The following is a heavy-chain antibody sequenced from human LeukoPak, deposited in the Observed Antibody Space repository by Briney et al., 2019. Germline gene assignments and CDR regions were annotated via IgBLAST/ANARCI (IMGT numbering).Heavy chain of an antibody. CDR3: AAGGITIFGVVLDAFDI. V-gene: IGHV3-21*01. Sequence: GGSLRLSCAASGFTFSSYSMNWVRQAPGKGLEWVSSISSSSSYIYYADSVKGRFTISRDNAKNTLYLQMNSLRAEDTAVYYCAAGGITIFGVVLDAFDIWGQGTMVTVSS. CDR1: GFTFSSYS. CDR2: ISSSSSYI. D-gene: IGHD3-3*01. J-gene: IGHJ3*02.